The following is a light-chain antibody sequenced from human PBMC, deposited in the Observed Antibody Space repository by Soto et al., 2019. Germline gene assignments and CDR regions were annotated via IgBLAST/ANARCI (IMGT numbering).Light chain of an antibody. CDR1: QDISNY. V-gene: IGKV1-33*01. CDR2: DAS. Sequence: DIQMTQSPSSLSASVGDRVTITCQASQDISNYLNCYQQKPGKPPKLLIYDASNLETGVPSRFSGSGSGTDFTFTISSLQPEDIATYYCQQYDNLPLTFGGGTKVEIK. J-gene: IGKJ4*01. CDR3: QQYDNLPLT.